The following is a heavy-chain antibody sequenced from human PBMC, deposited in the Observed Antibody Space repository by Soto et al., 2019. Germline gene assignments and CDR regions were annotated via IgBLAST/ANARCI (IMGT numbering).Heavy chain of an antibody. V-gene: IGHV4-30-2*01. D-gene: IGHD6-13*01. CDR2: IYHSGST. Sequence: SETLSLTCAVSGGSISSGGYSWGWIRQPPGKGLEWIGYIYHSGSTYYNPSLKSRVTISVDRSKNQFSLKLSSVTAADTAVYYCARAAKSSSWYFDPWGQGTLVTVSS. J-gene: IGHJ5*02. CDR3: ARAAKSSSWYFDP. CDR1: GGSISSGGYS.